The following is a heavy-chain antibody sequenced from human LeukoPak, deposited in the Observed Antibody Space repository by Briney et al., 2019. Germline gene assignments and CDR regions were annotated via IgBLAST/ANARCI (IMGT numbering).Heavy chain of an antibody. CDR1: GGTFSSYA. CDR2: ISAYNGNT. J-gene: IGHJ6*03. Sequence: ASVKVSCKASGGTFSSYAISWVRQAPGQGLEWMGWISAYNGNTNYAQKLQGRVTMTTDTSTSTAYMELRSLRSDDTAVYYCARGRYFGVVISTYYYYYMDVWGKGTTVTVSS. V-gene: IGHV1-18*01. D-gene: IGHD3-3*01. CDR3: ARGRYFGVVISTYYYYYMDV.